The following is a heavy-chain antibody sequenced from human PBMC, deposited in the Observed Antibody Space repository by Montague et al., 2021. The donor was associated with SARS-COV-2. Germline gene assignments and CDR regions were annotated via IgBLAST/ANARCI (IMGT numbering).Heavy chain of an antibody. Sequence: SLRLSCAASGFTFSIYEMNWVRQAPGKGLEWISYISGSGSAVHYADSVKGRFRISRDNAAKSLVLQMNNLRVEDTAIYYCAKDSHTSSDFRWFDTWGLGTLVTVSS. CDR1: GFTFSIYE. V-gene: IGHV3-48*03. D-gene: IGHD3-22*01. J-gene: IGHJ5*02. CDR2: ISGSGSAV. CDR3: AKDSHTSSDFRWFDT.